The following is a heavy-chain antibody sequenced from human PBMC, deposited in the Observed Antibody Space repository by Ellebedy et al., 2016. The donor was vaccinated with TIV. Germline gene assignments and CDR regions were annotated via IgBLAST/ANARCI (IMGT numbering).Heavy chain of an antibody. J-gene: IGHJ4*02. CDR3: ARRKVRSGPAFNY. CDR2: FSYTGST. CDR1: GASISSYS. D-gene: IGHD3-10*01. Sequence: MPSETLSLTCTVSGASISSYSWAWIRQPPGMGLDYIGYFSYTGSTNYSPSLNSRVAISVDTSKNQFSLKLSSLTAADPAVYYCARRKVRSGPAFNYWGQGTLVTVSS. V-gene: IGHV4-59*08.